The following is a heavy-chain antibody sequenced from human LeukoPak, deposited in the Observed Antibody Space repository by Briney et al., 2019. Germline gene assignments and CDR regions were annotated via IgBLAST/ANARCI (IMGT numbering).Heavy chain of an antibody. CDR1: GYSISSGYY. D-gene: IGHD6-19*01. V-gene: IGHV4-38-2*02. J-gene: IGHJ5*02. Sequence: SETLSLTCTVSGYSISSGYYWGWIRQPPGKGLEWIGSIYHSGSTYYNPSLKSRVTISVDTSKNQFSLKLSSVTAADTAVYYCARGVAVAGTDWFDPWAREPWSPSPQ. CDR3: ARGVAVAGTDWFDP. CDR2: IYHSGST.